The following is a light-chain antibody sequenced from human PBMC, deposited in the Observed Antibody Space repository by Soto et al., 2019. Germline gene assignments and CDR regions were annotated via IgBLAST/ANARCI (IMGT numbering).Light chain of an antibody. CDR3: QQIYSYPIT. J-gene: IGKJ5*01. CDR2: AAS. Sequence: DIEMTQSPSSLSASVGDRITITCRTTQTIDAYLTWYQQKSGKAPPFLISAASILQGRVPSRFSVSGSGTNFTLTISDLQPEDCATYYCQQIYSYPITFGQGTRLQI. CDR1: QTIDAY. V-gene: IGKV1-39*01.